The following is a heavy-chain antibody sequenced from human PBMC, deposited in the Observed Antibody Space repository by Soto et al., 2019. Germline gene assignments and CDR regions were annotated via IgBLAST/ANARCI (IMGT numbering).Heavy chain of an antibody. CDR2: ISGYNGNT. Sequence: QVQLVQSGAEVKKPGASVTVSCKTPGYTFSNYGINWVRQAPGQGLEWMGWISGYNGNTNYAQTVQGRVTMTTDTSTGTVHMELRSLKSDDTAIYYCSRFIMVGGWFDPNYYHGMDVWGQGTTVTVSS. V-gene: IGHV1-18*01. CDR1: GYTFSNYG. J-gene: IGHJ6*02. CDR3: SRFIMVGGWFDPNYYHGMDV. D-gene: IGHD6-19*01.